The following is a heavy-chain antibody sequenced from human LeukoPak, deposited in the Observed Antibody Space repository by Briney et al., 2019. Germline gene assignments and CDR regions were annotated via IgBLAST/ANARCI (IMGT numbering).Heavy chain of an antibody. CDR1: GFSLSNYW. J-gene: IGHJ5*02. CDR2: IKQDGSEK. Sequence: PGGSLRLSCAASGFSLSNYWMNWVRQAPGKGLEWVANIKQDGSEKYYVDSVKGRFTISRDNAKNSLYLQMNSLRAEDTAVYYCARGRQSWFDPWGQGTLVTVSS. V-gene: IGHV3-7*01. CDR3: ARGRQSWFDP.